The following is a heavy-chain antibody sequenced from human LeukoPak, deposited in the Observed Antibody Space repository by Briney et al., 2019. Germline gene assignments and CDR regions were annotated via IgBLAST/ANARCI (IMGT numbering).Heavy chain of an antibody. D-gene: IGHD2-15*01. Sequence: GPPLRSSCKGSGSSFAGMWIGWVHQMPDKGLEWMGVIYPSDAETRYSPSFQGQVPISADKAISTAYLRWRSLKASDTAMYYCATSPYCSGGSCYLSAYWGQGTLVTVSS. J-gene: IGHJ4*02. CDR3: ATSPYCSGGSCYLSAY. CDR1: GSSFAGMW. V-gene: IGHV5-51*07. CDR2: IYPSDAET.